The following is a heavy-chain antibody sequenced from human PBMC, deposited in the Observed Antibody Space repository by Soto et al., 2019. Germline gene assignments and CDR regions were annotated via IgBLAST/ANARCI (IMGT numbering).Heavy chain of an antibody. D-gene: IGHD6-6*01. CDR3: ARDLREREAARPRYYDYGMDV. J-gene: IGHJ6*02. Sequence: QVQLQQWGAGLLKPSETLSLTCAVYGGSFSGYYWSWIRQPPGKGLEWIGEINHSGSTNYNPSLKSRVTISVDTSKNQFSLKLSSVTAADTAVYYCARDLREREAARPRYYDYGMDVWGQGTTVTVSS. V-gene: IGHV4-34*01. CDR1: GGSFSGYY. CDR2: INHSGST.